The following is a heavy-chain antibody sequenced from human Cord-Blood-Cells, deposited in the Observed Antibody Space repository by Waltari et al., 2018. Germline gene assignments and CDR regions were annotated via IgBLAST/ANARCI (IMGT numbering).Heavy chain of an antibody. CDR2: ISAYNGNT. D-gene: IGHD6-13*01. Sequence: VQSGAVVNKPVTSVQVACTASGYTFTSYGISWVRQAPGQGLEWMGWISAYNGNTNYAQKLQGRVTMTTDTSTSTAYMELRSLRSDDTAVYYCARDRVIAAAGTDYWGQGTLVTVSS. CDR3: ARDRVIAAAGTDY. CDR1: GYTFTSYG. J-gene: IGHJ4*02. V-gene: IGHV1-18*01.